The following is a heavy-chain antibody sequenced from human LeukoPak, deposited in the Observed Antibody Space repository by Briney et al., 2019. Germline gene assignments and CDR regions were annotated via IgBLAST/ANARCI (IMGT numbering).Heavy chain of an antibody. V-gene: IGHV3-30-3*01. CDR2: ISYDGTNK. CDR3: AKDFSSSWTTRLDY. CDR1: GFTFSSYS. D-gene: IGHD6-13*01. J-gene: IGHJ4*02. Sequence: GGSLRLSCVASGFTFSSYSMHWVRQAPGKGLEWVAVISYDGTNKFYADFVKGRFTISRDNSKNTLFVQMKSLRAEDTAKYYCAKDFSSSWTTRLDYWGQGTLDTVSS.